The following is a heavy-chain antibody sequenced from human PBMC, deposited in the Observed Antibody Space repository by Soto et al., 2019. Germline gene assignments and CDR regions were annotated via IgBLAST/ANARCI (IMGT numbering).Heavy chain of an antibody. CDR3: ARDRRDGYTRYFEF. V-gene: IGHV4-59*01. CDR1: GVSITSYF. Sequence: SETLSLTCTVSGVSITSYFWSLIRQTPGKGLDWIGSISFSGATYSNPSLKGRAALSVDTSENHLSLTLNSVTSADTAVYFCARDRRDGYTRYFEFWGQGNRVTVSS. CDR2: ISFSGAT. J-gene: IGHJ4*02. D-gene: IGHD5-12*01.